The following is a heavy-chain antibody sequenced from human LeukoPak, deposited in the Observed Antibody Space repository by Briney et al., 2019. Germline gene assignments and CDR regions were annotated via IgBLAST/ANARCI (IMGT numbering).Heavy chain of an antibody. CDR1: GYTFTGYY. D-gene: IGHD6-13*01. V-gene: IGHV1-2*02. Sequence: ASVKVSCKASGYTFTGYYMHWVRQAPGQGLEWMGWINPNSGGTNYAQKFQGRVTMTRDTSISTAYMELSRLRSDDTAVYYCARGEPGYSSSWYQWYFQHWGQGTLVTVSS. J-gene: IGHJ1*01. CDR3: ARGEPGYSSSWYQWYFQH. CDR2: INPNSGGT.